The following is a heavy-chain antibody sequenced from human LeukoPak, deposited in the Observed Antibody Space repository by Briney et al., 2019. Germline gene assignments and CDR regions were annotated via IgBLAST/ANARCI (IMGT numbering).Heavy chain of an antibody. V-gene: IGHV3-7*01. D-gene: IGHD6-6*01. CDR3: ARIGYSSSSTDY. Sequence: GGSLRLSCAASGFTFSNYWMRWVRQAPGKGLEWVANIKEDGGVKYYVDFVKGRFTISRDNAKNSVYLQMNSLGAEDTAVYYCARIGYSSSSTDYWGQGTLVIVSS. CDR2: IKEDGGVK. J-gene: IGHJ4*02. CDR1: GFTFSNYW.